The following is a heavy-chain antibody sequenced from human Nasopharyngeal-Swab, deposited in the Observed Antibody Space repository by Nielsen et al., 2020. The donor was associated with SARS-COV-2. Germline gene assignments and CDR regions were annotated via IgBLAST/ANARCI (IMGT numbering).Heavy chain of an antibody. V-gene: IGHV5-51*01. J-gene: IGHJ6*02. CDR1: GYSFTSYW. D-gene: IGHD5-18*01. CDR2: IYPGDSDH. Sequence: GESLKISCKGSGYSFTSYWIGWVRQMPGKGLEWMGIIYPGDSDHRYSPSFQGQVTISADKSISTAYLQWSSLKASDTAMYYCARQLWLVDYYYGMDVWGQGTTVTVSS. CDR3: ARQLWLVDYYYGMDV.